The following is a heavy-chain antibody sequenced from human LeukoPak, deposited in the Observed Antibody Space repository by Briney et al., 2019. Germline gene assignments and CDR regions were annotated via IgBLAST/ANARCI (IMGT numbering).Heavy chain of an antibody. CDR1: GFTFSAFA. J-gene: IGHJ4*02. Sequence: GGSLILSCAASGFTFSAFAMSWVRPAPGKGLEWVSVITGSGGSTYYADSVKGRFTISRDNSKNTIFLQMNSLRVEDTAVYYCAKGISADGYNFERGADYWGQGAQVIVSS. V-gene: IGHV3-23*01. CDR2: ITGSGGST. CDR3: AKGISADGYNFERGADY. D-gene: IGHD1-1*01.